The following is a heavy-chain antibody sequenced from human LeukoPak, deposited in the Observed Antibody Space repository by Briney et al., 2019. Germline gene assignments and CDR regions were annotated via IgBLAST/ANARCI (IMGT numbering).Heavy chain of an antibody. Sequence: SETLSLTCTVSGGSISSSSYYWGWIRQPPGKGLEWIGSIYYSGSTYYNPSLKSRVTISVDTSKNQFSLKLSSVTAANTAVYYCARLRCSSTSCYFYYYYYGMDVWGQGTTVTVSS. CDR1: GGSISSSSYY. D-gene: IGHD2-2*01. V-gene: IGHV4-39*01. J-gene: IGHJ6*02. CDR2: IYYSGST. CDR3: ARLRCSSTSCYFYYYYYGMDV.